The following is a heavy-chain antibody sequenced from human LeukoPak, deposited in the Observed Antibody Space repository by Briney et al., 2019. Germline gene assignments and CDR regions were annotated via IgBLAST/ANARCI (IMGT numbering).Heavy chain of an antibody. CDR2: IYYSGST. D-gene: IGHD3-3*01. V-gene: IGHV4-59*01. J-gene: IGHJ5*02. Sequence: SETLSLTCTVSGGSISSYYWSWIRQPPGKGLEWIGYIYYSGSTNYNPSLKSRVTISVDTSKNQFSLKLSSVTAAGTAVYYCARMEWLFPDNWFDPWGQGTLVTVSS. CDR3: ARMEWLFPDNWFDP. CDR1: GGSISSYY.